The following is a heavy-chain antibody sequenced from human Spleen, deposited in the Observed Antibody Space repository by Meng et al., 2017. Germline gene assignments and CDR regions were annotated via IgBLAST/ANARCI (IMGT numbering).Heavy chain of an antibody. J-gene: IGHJ4*02. D-gene: IGHD2-2*01. CDR1: GGTFSSYT. Sequence: SVKVSCKASGGTFSSYTISWVRQAPGQGLEWMGRIIPILGRANYAQKVQGRVTITTDESTSNVYMELTRRTSEDTAVYFCARKAGNCISTTCYSLDYWGQGTLVTVSS. CDR3: ARKAGNCISTTCYSLDY. CDR2: IIPILGRA. V-gene: IGHV1-69*16.